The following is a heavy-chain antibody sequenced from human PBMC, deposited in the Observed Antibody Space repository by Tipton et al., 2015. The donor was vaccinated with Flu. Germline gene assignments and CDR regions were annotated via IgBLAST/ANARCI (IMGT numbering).Heavy chain of an antibody. Sequence: SLRLSCAASGFTFVTYAMSWLRQAPGRGLEWVATFSYSTTYYADSVRGRFTISRDNSKSTVDLQMSSLRAEDTAVYYCARRVRDGSFFGYWGPGALVTVSS. CDR1: GFTFVTYA. J-gene: IGHJ4*02. CDR2: FSYSTT. D-gene: IGHD5-24*01. CDR3: ARRVRDGSFFGY. V-gene: IGHV3-23*01.